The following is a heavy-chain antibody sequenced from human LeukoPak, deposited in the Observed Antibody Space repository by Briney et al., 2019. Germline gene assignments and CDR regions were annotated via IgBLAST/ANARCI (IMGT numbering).Heavy chain of an antibody. CDR2: MYYSGST. CDR3: ARPYYYDSRIDP. Sequence: SETLSLTCTVSGGSISSYYWSWIRQPPGKGLEWIGYMYYSGSTYYNPSLKSRATISVDTSKNQFSLKLTSVTAADTAVYYCARPYYYDSRIDPWGQGTLVTVSS. J-gene: IGHJ5*02. V-gene: IGHV4-59*08. CDR1: GGSISSYY. D-gene: IGHD3-22*01.